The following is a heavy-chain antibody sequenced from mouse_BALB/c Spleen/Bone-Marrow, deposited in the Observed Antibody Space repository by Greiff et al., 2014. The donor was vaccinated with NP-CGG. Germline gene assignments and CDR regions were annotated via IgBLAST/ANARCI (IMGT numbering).Heavy chain of an antibody. CDR3: ARQGYYDYRDY. CDR2: INPDSSTI. CDR1: GFDFSRYW. J-gene: IGHJ2*01. D-gene: IGHD1-2*01. V-gene: IGHV4-1*02. Sequence: EVMLVESGGGLVQPGGSLKLSCAASGFDFSRYWMSWVRQAPGKGLEWIGEINPDSSTINYTPSLKDKFIISRDNAKNTLYLQMRKVRSEDTALYYCARQGYYDYRDYWGQGTTLTVSS.